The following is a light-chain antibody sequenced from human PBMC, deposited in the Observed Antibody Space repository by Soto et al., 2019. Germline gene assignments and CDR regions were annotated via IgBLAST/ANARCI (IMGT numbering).Light chain of an antibody. J-gene: IGKJ1*01. Sequence: EIVLTQSPGTLSLSPGERATLSCRASQSVSSNYLAWYQQKPGQAPKVLIYRASIRATGIPDRFTGSGSGTDFTLTISRLEPEDFAVYYCQQRTDRPPWTFGQGTKVDIK. CDR3: QQRTDRPPWT. CDR2: RAS. CDR1: QSVSSNY. V-gene: IGKV3D-20*02.